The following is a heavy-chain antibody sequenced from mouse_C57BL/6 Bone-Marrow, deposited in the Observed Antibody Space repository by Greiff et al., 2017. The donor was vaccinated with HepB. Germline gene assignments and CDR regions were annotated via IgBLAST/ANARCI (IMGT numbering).Heavy chain of an antibody. V-gene: IGHV1-52*01. J-gene: IGHJ3*01. D-gene: IGHD1-1*01. CDR1: GYTFTSYW. CDR3: ARGEITTRGWFAY. CDR2: IDPSDSET. Sequence: QVHVKQPGAELVRPGSSVKLSCKASGYTFTSYWMHWVKQRPIQGLEWIGNIDPSDSETHYNQKFKDKATLTVDKSSSTAYMQLSSLTSEDSAVYYCARGEITTRGWFAYWGQGTLVTVSA.